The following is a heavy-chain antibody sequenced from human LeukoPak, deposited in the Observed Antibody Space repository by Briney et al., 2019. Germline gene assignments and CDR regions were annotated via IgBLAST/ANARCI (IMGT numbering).Heavy chain of an antibody. CDR2: ISSSSSTI. Sequence: GGSLRLSCAASGVTFSSYSMSWVRQAPGTGLEWVSYISSSSSTIYYAAFVKGRFTISRDNAKISLYLQMNSLRAADTAVYFCAREEGDIVVVRAAIGIYYYYYMDVWGKGTTVTVSS. CDR3: AREEGDIVVVRAAIGIYYYYYMDV. V-gene: IGHV3-48*01. J-gene: IGHJ6*03. D-gene: IGHD2-2*02. CDR1: GVTFSSYS.